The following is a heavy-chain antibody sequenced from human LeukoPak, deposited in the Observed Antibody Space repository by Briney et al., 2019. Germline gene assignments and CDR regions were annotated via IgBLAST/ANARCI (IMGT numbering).Heavy chain of an antibody. D-gene: IGHD5-12*01. CDR2: IYSGGST. J-gene: IGHJ4*02. CDR1: GFTVSSNY. Sequence: PGGSLRLSCAASGFTVSSNYMSWVRQAPGKGLEWVSVIYSGGSTYYADSVKGRFTISRDNSKNTLYLQMNSLRAEDTAVYYCAKDLVRGNIVATINFDYWGQGTLVTVSS. CDR3: AKDLVRGNIVATINFDY. V-gene: IGHV3-53*01.